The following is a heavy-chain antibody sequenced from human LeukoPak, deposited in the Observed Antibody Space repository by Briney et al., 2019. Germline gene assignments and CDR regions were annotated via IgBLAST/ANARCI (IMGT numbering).Heavy chain of an antibody. CDR3: AKDGPSPYRYYMDV. CDR1: GFTFSSYD. CDR2: IRYDGNNK. V-gene: IGHV3-30*02. Sequence: GGSLRLSCAASGFTFSSYDMHWVRQAPGKGLEWVALIRYDGNNKYYADSVKGRFTISRDTSRNTLYLQMISLRTEDTAVYYCAKDGPSPYRYYMDVGGKGTTVTISS. J-gene: IGHJ6*03.